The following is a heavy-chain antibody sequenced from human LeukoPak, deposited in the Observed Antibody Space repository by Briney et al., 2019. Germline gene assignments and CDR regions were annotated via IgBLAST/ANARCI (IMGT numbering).Heavy chain of an antibody. CDR3: ARDLRAGGTWSYGVYFDL. CDR1: GFTFSTYA. J-gene: IGHJ2*01. CDR2: ISGNGGDT. Sequence: GGSLRLSCAAFGFTFSTYAMSWVRQAPGKGLEWVSTISGNGGDTYYADSVKGRFTISRDNAKNSVYLLLNSLTPEDTAVYYCARDLRAGGTWSYGVYFDLWGRGTLVTVSS. V-gene: IGHV3-23*01. D-gene: IGHD4-17*01.